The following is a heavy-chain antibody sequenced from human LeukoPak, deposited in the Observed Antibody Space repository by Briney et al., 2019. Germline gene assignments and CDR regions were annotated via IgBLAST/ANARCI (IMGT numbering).Heavy chain of an antibody. CDR1: GFTFSSYS. CDR3: ASLYSSSAYYYMDV. CDR2: ISSSSSYI. Sequence: KSGGSLRLSCAASGFTFSSYSMNWVRQAPGKGLDWVSSISSSSSYIYYADSVKGRFTISRDNAKNSLYLQMNSLRAEDTAVYYCASLYSSSAYYYMDVWGKGTTVTVSS. J-gene: IGHJ6*03. V-gene: IGHV3-21*01. D-gene: IGHD6-6*01.